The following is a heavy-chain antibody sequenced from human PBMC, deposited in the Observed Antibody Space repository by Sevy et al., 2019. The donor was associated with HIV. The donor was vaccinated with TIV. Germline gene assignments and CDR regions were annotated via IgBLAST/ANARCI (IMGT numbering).Heavy chain of an antibody. CDR3: ARDRGWYYYGSARPEEYYRMDV. CDR1: GFTFSRYT. J-gene: IGHJ6*02. CDR2: ISFDGGNK. D-gene: IGHD3-10*01. Sequence: AGSLRLSCAASGFTFSRYTMHWVRQAPGKGLEWVAVISFDGGNKYYADSVKGRFTISRDNSKNTLYLQMNSLRAEDTAVHYCARDRGWYYYGSARPEEYYRMDVWGQGTTVTVSS. V-gene: IGHV3-30-3*01.